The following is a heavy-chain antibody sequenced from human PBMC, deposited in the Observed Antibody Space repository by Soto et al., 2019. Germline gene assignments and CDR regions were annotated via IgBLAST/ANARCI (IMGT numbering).Heavy chain of an antibody. D-gene: IGHD2-2*01. V-gene: IGHV3-9*01. Sequence: GGSLRLSCAVSGFTFDDNAMHWVRQAPEKGLEWVSGINWKSDIYYADSVKGRFTISRDNAKNSLYLQMNSLRAEDTAVYYCARDLIVVVPAATYYYYGMDVWGQGTKVTVYS. CDR2: INWKSDI. CDR3: ARDLIVVVPAATYYYYGMDV. J-gene: IGHJ6*02. CDR1: GFTFDDNA.